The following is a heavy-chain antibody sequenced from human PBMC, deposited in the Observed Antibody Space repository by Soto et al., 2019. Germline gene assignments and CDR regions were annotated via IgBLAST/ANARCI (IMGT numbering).Heavy chain of an antibody. CDR3: ARRTPGDAFAI. CDR1: GCSISSSSYY. CDR2: IYYSGST. Sequence: QLQLQESGPGLVNPSETLFLTCTVSGCSISSSSYYWGWFRQPPRKGLEWIGSIYYSGSTYYNPSLKSRVTISVDTSHNQFYRKLSAVTAADPAGYYYARRTPGDAFAIWAQGSMVTVSS. V-gene: IGHV4-39*01. J-gene: IGHJ3*02. D-gene: IGHD2-15*01.